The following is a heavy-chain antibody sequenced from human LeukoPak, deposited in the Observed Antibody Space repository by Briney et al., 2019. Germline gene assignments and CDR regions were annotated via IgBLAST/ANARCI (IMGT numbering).Heavy chain of an antibody. D-gene: IGHD4-17*01. J-gene: IGHJ3*02. Sequence: GGSLRLSCAASGFTFSSYWMIWVRQAPGKGLEWVANIKQDGSEKYYVDSVKGRFTISRDNAKNSLYLQMNSLRAEDTAVYYCAREGAPYGGDAFDIWGQGTMVTVSS. V-gene: IGHV3-7*01. CDR3: AREGAPYGGDAFDI. CDR2: IKQDGSEK. CDR1: GFTFSSYW.